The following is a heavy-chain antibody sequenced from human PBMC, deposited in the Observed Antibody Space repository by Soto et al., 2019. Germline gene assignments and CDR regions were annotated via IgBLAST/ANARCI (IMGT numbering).Heavy chain of an antibody. D-gene: IGHD3-10*01. CDR1: GFTFSSYW. J-gene: IGHJ6*03. CDR3: ARVAREYYGSGSYYIYYYYYMDV. V-gene: IGHV3-7*01. Sequence: GGSLRLSCAASGFTFSSYWMSWVRQAPGKGLEWVANIKQDGSEKYYVDSVKGRFTISRDNAKNSLYLQMNSLRAEDTAVYYCARVAREYYGSGSYYIYYYYYMDVWGKGTTVTVSS. CDR2: IKQDGSEK.